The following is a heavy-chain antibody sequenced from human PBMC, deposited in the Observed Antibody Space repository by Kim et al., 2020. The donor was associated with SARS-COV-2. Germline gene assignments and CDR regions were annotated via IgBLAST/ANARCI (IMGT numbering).Heavy chain of an antibody. J-gene: IGHJ3*02. D-gene: IGHD5-18*01. CDR1: GFTFSSYW. CDR3: ARDMRGIQLWLPRGAFDI. Sequence: GGSLRLSCAASGFTFSSYWMHWVRQAPGKGLVWVSRINSDGSSTSYADSVKGRFTISRDNAKNTLYLQMNSLRAEDTAVYYCARDMRGIQLWLPRGAFDIWGQGTMVTVSS. CDR2: INSDGSST. V-gene: IGHV3-74*01.